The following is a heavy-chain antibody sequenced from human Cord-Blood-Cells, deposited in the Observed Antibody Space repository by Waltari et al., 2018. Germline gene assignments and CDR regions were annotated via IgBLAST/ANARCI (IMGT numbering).Heavy chain of an antibody. CDR1: GYTFTSDG. CDR3: ARGPTDSSGYYYYWYFDL. D-gene: IGHD3-22*01. CDR2: ISACHGNT. Sequence: QVQLVQSGAEVKKHVASVKVSCKASGYTFTSDGISWVRQAPGHGLEWMGWISACHGNTNYAQKLQGRVTMTTNTSTSTAYMELRSLRSDDTAVYYCARGPTDSSGYYYYWYFDLCGRGTLVTVSS. J-gene: IGHJ2*01. V-gene: IGHV1-18*01.